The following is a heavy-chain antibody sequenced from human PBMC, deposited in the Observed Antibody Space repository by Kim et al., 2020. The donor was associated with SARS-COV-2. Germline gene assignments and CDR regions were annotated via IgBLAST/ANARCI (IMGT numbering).Heavy chain of an antibody. CDR1: GFTFSSYG. D-gene: IGHD2-15*01. CDR3: ARGGVVVAASEDAFDI. Sequence: GGSLRLSCAASGFTFSSYGMHWVRQAPGKGLEWVAVIWYDGSNKYYADSVKGRFTISRDNSKNTLYLQMNSLRAEDTAVYYCARGGVVVAASEDAFDIWGQGTMVTVSS. J-gene: IGHJ3*02. CDR2: IWYDGSNK. V-gene: IGHV3-33*01.